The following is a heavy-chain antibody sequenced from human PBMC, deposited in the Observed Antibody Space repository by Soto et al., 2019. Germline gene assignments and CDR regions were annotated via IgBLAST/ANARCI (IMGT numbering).Heavy chain of an antibody. D-gene: IGHD1-26*01. J-gene: IGHJ4*02. Sequence: GASVKVSCKASGGTFSSYAISWVRQAPGQGLEWMGGIIPIFDTANYAQKFQGRVTITADESTSTAYMELSSLRSEDTAVYYCARLVGATENSDYWGQGTLVTVSS. CDR2: IIPIFDTA. CDR1: GGTFSSYA. V-gene: IGHV1-69*13. CDR3: ARLVGATENSDY.